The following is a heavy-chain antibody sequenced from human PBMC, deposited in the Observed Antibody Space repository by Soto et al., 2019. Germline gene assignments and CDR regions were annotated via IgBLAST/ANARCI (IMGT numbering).Heavy chain of an antibody. V-gene: IGHV3-53*01. Sequence: GGSPRLSCAAPEFTVSSNYMSWVRQAPGKGLEWVSVIYSGGSTYYADSVKGRFTISRDNSKNTLYLQMNSLRAEDTAVYYCARDKRGQGHYYYYGMDVWGQGTTVTVSS. CDR3: ARDKRGQGHYYYYGMDV. J-gene: IGHJ6*02. CDR1: EFTVSSNY. CDR2: IYSGGST. D-gene: IGHD3-10*01.